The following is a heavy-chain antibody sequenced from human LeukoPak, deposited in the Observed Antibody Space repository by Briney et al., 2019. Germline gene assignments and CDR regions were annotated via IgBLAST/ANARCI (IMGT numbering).Heavy chain of an antibody. CDR2: IIPIFGTA. V-gene: IGHV1-69*13. J-gene: IGHJ4*02. Sequence: SVKVSCKASGGTFSSYAISWVRQAPGQGLEWMGGIIPIFGTANYAQKFQGRVTITADESTGTAYMELGSLRSEDTAVYYCARRRGSIRSGYFDYWGQGTLVTVSS. CDR3: ARRRGSIRSGYFDY. D-gene: IGHD3-10*01. CDR1: GGTFSSYA.